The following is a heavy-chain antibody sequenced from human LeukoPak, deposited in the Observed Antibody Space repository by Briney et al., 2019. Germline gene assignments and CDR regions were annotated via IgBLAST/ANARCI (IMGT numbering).Heavy chain of an antibody. J-gene: IGHJ3*02. CDR1: GFTFSSYE. V-gene: IGHV3-48*03. CDR2: ISSSGSTI. Sequence: GGSLILSCAASGFTFSSYEMNWVRQAPGKGLEWVSYISSSGSTIYYADSVKGRFTISRDNAKNSLYLQMNSLRAEDTAVYYCARDSYDYVSNGDAFDIWGQGTMVTVSS. CDR3: ARDSYDYVSNGDAFDI. D-gene: IGHD3-16*01.